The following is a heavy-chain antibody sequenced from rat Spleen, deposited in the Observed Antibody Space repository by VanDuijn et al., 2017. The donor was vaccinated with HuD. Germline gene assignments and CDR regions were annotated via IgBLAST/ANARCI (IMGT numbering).Heavy chain of an antibody. D-gene: IGHD1-11*01. CDR3: TRSYGGYTSNWFPY. V-gene: IGHV2-1*01. CDR2: LWGDGST. J-gene: IGHJ3*01. Sequence: QVQLRESGPGLVQPSQTLSLTCTVSGFSLISYSVHWVRQPPGKGLEWMGGLWGDGSTDYNSTLKSRLSISRDTSKSQVFLKMNSLQTDDTAIYFCTRSYGGYTSNWFPYWGQGTLVTVSS. CDR1: GFSLISYS.